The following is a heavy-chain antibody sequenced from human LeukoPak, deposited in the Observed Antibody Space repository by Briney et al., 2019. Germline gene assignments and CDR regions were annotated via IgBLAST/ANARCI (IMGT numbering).Heavy chain of an antibody. D-gene: IGHD2-21*02. Sequence: GGSLRLSCAASGFTFSSYAMHWVRQAPGKGLEWVAVISYDGSNKYYADSVKGRFTISRDNSKNTLYLQMNSLRAEDTAVYYCAKASTTVVVTTINAWGQGTLVTVSS. V-gene: IGHV3-30-3*01. CDR1: GFTFSSYA. CDR3: AKASTTVVVTTINA. J-gene: IGHJ5*02. CDR2: ISYDGSNK.